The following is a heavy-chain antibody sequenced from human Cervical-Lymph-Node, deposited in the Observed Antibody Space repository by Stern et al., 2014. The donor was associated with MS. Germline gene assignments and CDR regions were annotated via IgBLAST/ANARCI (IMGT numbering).Heavy chain of an antibody. V-gene: IGHV1-69*01. Sequence: QVQLVESGAEVKRPESSVKVSCKASGGSLSTLDISWVRQAPGQGLEWVGEIKPLFGTANYAQKFKGRVTITADESTSTVYMELSSLKSEDTDIYFCARHQAGIAANWGQGTLVTVTS. J-gene: IGHJ4*02. CDR3: ARHQAGIAAN. CDR1: GGSLSTLD. D-gene: IGHD6-13*01. CDR2: IKPLFGTA.